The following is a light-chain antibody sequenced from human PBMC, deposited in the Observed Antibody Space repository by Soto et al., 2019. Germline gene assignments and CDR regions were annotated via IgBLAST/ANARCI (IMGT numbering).Light chain of an antibody. CDR2: AAS. Sequence: DIQMTQSPSTLSASVGDRVTITCRASQSISSWLAWYQQKPGKAPKLLIYAASSLESGVPSRFSGSGSGTEFTLTISSLQPDDFATYYCQQYNRSPSTFGQGTKVEIK. J-gene: IGKJ1*01. CDR1: QSISSW. V-gene: IGKV1-5*01. CDR3: QQYNRSPST.